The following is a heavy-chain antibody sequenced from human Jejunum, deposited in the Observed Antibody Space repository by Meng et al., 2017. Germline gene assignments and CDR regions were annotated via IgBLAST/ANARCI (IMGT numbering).Heavy chain of an antibody. J-gene: IGHJ4*02. CDR3: ASYDLFTGFGFDY. Sequence: QVQLQESGPGLVKPSQTLSPTCTVSGGSISSGDYYWSWIRQPPGKGLEWIGYIYYSGNTYYNPSLKSRVTISVDTPKNQFSLKLSSVTAADTAVYYCASYDLFTGFGFDYWGQGTLVTVSS. D-gene: IGHD3-9*01. CDR1: GGSISSGDYY. CDR2: IYYSGNT. V-gene: IGHV4-30-4*01.